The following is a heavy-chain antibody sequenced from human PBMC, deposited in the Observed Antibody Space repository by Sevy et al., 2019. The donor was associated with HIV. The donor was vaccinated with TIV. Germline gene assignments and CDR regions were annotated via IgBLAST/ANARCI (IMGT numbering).Heavy chain of an antibody. Sequence: LLQLRRPLSLTCAVYGGSFSGYYWSWIRQPPGKGLEWIGEINHSGSTNYNPSLKSRVTISVDTSKNQFSLKLSSVTAADTAVYYCARHCGSTSCSHAFDIWGQGTMVTVSS. CDR1: GGSFSGYY. D-gene: IGHD2-2*01. CDR3: ARHCGSTSCSHAFDI. J-gene: IGHJ3*02. V-gene: IGHV4-34*01. CDR2: INHSGST.